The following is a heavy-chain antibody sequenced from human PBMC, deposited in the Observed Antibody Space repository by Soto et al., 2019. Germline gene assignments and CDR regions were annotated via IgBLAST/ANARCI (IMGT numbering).Heavy chain of an antibody. J-gene: IGHJ1*01. Sequence: ASVKVSCKASGYTFTSYGISWVRQAPGQGLEWMGWISAYNGNTNYAQKLQGRVTMTTDTSTSTAYMELRSLRSDDTAVYYCARDGRYCSSTSCYTTYFQHWGQGPLVTVSS. CDR3: ARDGRYCSSTSCYTTYFQH. D-gene: IGHD2-2*02. V-gene: IGHV1-18*04. CDR2: ISAYNGNT. CDR1: GYTFTSYG.